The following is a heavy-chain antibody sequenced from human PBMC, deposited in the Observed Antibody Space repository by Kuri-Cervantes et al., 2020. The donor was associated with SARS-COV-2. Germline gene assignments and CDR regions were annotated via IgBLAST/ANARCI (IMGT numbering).Heavy chain of an antibody. J-gene: IGHJ6*03. CDR1: GFSYNNYG. Sequence: GESLKISCAASGFSYNNYGMHWVRQAPGKGLEWVGRIKSKTDGGTTDYAAPVKGRFTISRDDSKNTLYLQMNSQKTEDTAVYYCTGSIIPSYYFYQYMDVWGKGTTVTVSS. CDR2: IKSKTDGGTT. V-gene: IGHV3-15*01. D-gene: IGHD3-16*01. CDR3: TGSIIPSYYFYQYMDV.